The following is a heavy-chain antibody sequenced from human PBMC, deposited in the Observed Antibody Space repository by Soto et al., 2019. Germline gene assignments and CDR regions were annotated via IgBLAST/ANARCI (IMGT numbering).Heavy chain of an antibody. Sequence: SETLSLTCTVSGGSVSSGSYYWSWIRQPPGKGLEWIGYIYYSGSTNYNPSLKSRVTISVDTSKNQFSLKLSSVTAADTAVYYCARVYPLYGDCAIDYWGQGTLVTVSS. CDR3: ARVYPLYGDCAIDY. J-gene: IGHJ4*02. CDR2: IYYSGST. V-gene: IGHV4-61*01. D-gene: IGHD4-17*01. CDR1: GGSVSSGSYY.